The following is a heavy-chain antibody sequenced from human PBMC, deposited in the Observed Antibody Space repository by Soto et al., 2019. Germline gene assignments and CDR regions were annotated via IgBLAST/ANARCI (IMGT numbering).Heavy chain of an antibody. CDR2: FDPEDGET. V-gene: IGHV1-24*01. Sequence: EASVKVSCKVSGYTLTELSMHWVRQAPGKGLEWMGGFDPEDGETIYAQKFQGRVTMTEDTSTDTAYMELSSLRSEDTAVYYCARDQRSYDFWSGYHIPEYFQHWGQGTLVTVSS. D-gene: IGHD3-3*01. CDR3: ARDQRSYDFWSGYHIPEYFQH. J-gene: IGHJ1*01. CDR1: GYTLTELS.